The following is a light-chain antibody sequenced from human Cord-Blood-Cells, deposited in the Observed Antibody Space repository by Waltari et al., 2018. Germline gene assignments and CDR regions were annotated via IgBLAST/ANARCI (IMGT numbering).Light chain of an antibody. CDR3: QQYGSSP. CDR1: QSVSSSY. CDR2: GAS. V-gene: IGKV3-20*01. J-gene: IGKJ1*01. Sequence: EIVLTQSPGTLSLSPGEGATPSCRASQSVSSSYLAWYQQKPGQAPRLLIYGASSRATGIPDRFSGSGSGTDFTLTISRLEPEDFAVYYCQQYGSSPFGQGTKVEIK.